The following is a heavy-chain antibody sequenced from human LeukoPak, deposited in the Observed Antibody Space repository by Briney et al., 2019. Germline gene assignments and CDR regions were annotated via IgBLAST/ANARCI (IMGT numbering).Heavy chain of an antibody. CDR3: ARDGHYYDSSGYYALISYYYYGMDV. D-gene: IGHD3-22*01. CDR2: IWYDGSNI. V-gene: IGHV3-33*01. J-gene: IGHJ6*02. Sequence: GRSLRLSCAASGFTFSSYGMHWVRQAPGKGLEWVAVIWYDGSNIYYADSVKGRFTISRDNSKNTLYLQMNSLRAEDTAVYYCARDGHYYDSSGYYALISYYYYGMDVWGQGTTVTVSS. CDR1: GFTFSSYG.